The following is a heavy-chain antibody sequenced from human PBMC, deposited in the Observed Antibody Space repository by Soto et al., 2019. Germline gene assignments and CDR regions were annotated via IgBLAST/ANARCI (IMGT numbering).Heavy chain of an antibody. V-gene: IGHV3-30*03. Sequence: QVQLVESGGGVVQPGRSLRLSCAASGFTFSSYGMHWVRQAPGKGLEWVAVISYDGSNKYYADSVKGRFTISRDNSKNTLYLQMNSLRAEETAVYYCAILGEQDVWGQGTTVTVSS. CDR3: AILGEQDV. CDR2: ISYDGSNK. J-gene: IGHJ6*02. D-gene: IGHD3-10*01. CDR1: GFTFSSYG.